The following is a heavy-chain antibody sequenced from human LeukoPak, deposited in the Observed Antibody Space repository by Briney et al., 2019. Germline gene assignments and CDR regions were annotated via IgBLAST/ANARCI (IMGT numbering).Heavy chain of an antibody. CDR2: IWYDGSNK. D-gene: IGHD3-22*01. V-gene: IGHV3-33*01. J-gene: IGHJ4*02. CDR1: GFTFSSYG. Sequence: GGSLRLSCAASGFTFSSYGMHWVRQAPGKGLEWVAVIWYDGSNKHYADSVKGRFTISRDNSKNTLYLQMNSLRAEDTAVYYCAREEYYDSSGPLGYWGQGTLVTVSS. CDR3: AREEYYDSSGPLGY.